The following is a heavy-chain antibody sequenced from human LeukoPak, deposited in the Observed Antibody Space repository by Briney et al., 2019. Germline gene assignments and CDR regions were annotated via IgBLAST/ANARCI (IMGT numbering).Heavy chain of an antibody. V-gene: IGHV1-18*01. Sequence: GASVKVSCKASGYTFTSYGISWVRQAPGQGLEWMGWISAYSGNTNYAQKLQGRVTMTTDTSTSTAYMELRSLRSDDTAVYYCARVPLSSGWYYFDYWGQGTLVTVSS. CDR3: ARVPLSSGWYYFDY. D-gene: IGHD6-19*01. CDR2: ISAYSGNT. CDR1: GYTFTSYG. J-gene: IGHJ4*02.